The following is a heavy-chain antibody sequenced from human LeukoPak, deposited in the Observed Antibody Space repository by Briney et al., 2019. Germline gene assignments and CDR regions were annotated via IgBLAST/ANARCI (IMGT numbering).Heavy chain of an antibody. CDR1: GFTFSSYA. V-gene: IGHV3-21*01. Sequence: KAGGSLRLSCAASGFTFSSYAMNWVRQAPGKGLEWVSSISYGGGYIYYADSVKGRFTISRDNAKNSLYLEMNSLRAEDTAVYYCARGPGGLSFWYFDLWGRGTLVTVSS. D-gene: IGHD3-16*01. CDR3: ARGPGGLSFWYFDL. J-gene: IGHJ2*01. CDR2: ISYGGGYI.